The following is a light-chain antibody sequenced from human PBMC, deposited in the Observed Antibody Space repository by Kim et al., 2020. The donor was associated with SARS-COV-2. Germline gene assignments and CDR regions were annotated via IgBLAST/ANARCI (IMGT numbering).Light chain of an antibody. J-gene: IGKJ2*01. CDR3: HQYCTSEYT. CDR1: HTVRNNY. V-gene: IGKV3-20*01. Sequence: DIVLTQSPGTLSLSPGDRATLSCRASHTVRNNYITWNQHIPSQPPRLLIYGASIRATGIPDRFSGSESGTEFTMTISRLEPEDFAVYYCHQYCTSEYTFSQGTKLEI. CDR2: GAS.